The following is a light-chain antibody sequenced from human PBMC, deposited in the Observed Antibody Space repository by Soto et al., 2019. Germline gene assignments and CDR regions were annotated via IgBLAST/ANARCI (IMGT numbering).Light chain of an antibody. CDR2: DAS. CDR3: QQYTNTNNPWM. CDR1: ENIGAW. V-gene: IGKV1-5*01. J-gene: IGKJ1*01. Sequence: DIQTTQSPSTLSASGGDRVTITCRASENIGAWLALYQRKPGKAPKLLIYDASTLQSGVASRFSGSGSGTEFTLIISGLQPDDSATYYCQQYTNTNNPWMFGQGTKVDIK.